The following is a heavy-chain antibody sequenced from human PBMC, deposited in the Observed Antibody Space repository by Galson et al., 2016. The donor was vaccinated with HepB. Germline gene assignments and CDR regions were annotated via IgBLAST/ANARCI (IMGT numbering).Heavy chain of an antibody. CDR1: GFTVSRYY. V-gene: IGHV3-53*01. Sequence: SLRLSCAASGFTVSRYYMSWVRQAPGKGLEWASVIYSGGGTFYADSVKGRFTISRDNSRNTLYVQMNNLRAEDTAVYYCARDYPGSSGNVGTFDIWGQGTMVAVSS. CDR2: IYSGGGT. CDR3: ARDYPGSSGNVGTFDI. J-gene: IGHJ3*02. D-gene: IGHD6-19*01.